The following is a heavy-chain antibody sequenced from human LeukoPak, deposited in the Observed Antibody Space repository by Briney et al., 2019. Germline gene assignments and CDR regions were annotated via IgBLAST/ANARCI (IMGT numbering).Heavy chain of an antibody. J-gene: IGHJ5*02. Sequence: GESLKISCKTSGCIFTSYWLAWVRQMPGKGLEWVGIFNPRDSSTRYSPSIQGQVTFSADNSISTAYLQWSSLRASDTAIYYCARHYGSAWFAHWGQGTQVTVSS. V-gene: IGHV5-51*01. D-gene: IGHD6-25*01. CDR2: FNPRDSST. CDR1: GCIFTSYW. CDR3: ARHYGSAWFAH.